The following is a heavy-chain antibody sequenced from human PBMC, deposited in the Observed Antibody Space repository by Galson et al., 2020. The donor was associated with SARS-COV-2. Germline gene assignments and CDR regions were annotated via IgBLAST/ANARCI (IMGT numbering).Heavy chain of an antibody. CDR3: AHRPGRNWNYGWFDP. Sequence: SGPTMVKPTQTLTLTCNFSGWALRTSGEGVGWIGETTGKALERHAPIDWDDDKRNSPSLKSRLTSTKDTSKNQVVLTMTNMDPVDTATYYCAHRPGRNWNYGWFDPGGQGTLVTVSS. J-gene: IGHJ5*02. CDR1: GWALRTSGEG. CDR2: IDWDDDK. V-gene: IGHV2-5*02. D-gene: IGHD1-7*01.